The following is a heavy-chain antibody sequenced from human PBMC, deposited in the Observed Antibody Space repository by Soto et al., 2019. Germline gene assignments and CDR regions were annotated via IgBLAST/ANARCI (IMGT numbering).Heavy chain of an antibody. CDR2: ISAYNGNT. CDR1: GYTFTSYN. J-gene: IGHJ4*02. D-gene: IGHD2-15*01. CDR3: ARASYCSAGSCFCDY. V-gene: IGHV1-18*01. Sequence: QLQVVQSGPEVKNPGASVKVSCKASGYTFTSYNINWVRQAPGQGLEWMGWISAYNGNTKYAENLQGRVTMTTDTSTSTAYMDLRSLRSDDTAVYYCARASYCSAGSCFCDYWGQGTLVTVSS.